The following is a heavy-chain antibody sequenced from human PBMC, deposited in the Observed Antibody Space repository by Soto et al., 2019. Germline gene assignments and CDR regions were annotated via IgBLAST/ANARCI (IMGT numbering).Heavy chain of an antibody. CDR2: IWYDGSNK. D-gene: IGHD2-2*01. Sequence: GGSLRLSCAASGFTFSSYGMHWVRQAPGKGLEWVAVIWYDGSNKYYADSVKGRFTISRDNSKNTLYLQMNSLRAEDTAVYYCARDDIVVVPAANLLYYYYYGMDVWGQGTTVTVSS. J-gene: IGHJ6*02. CDR1: GFTFSSYG. CDR3: ARDDIVVVPAANLLYYYYYGMDV. V-gene: IGHV3-33*01.